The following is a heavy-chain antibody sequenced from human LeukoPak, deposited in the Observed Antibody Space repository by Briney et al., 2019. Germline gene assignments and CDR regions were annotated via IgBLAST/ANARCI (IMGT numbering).Heavy chain of an antibody. CDR1: GGSISSYY. Sequence: KSSETLSLTCTVSGGSISSYYWSWIRQPPGEGLEWIGSMYHTGRTYYNPSLKSRVTISLDTSKNLVSLRLTSVTAADTAVYYCARGPLYDILTGHHPNYFDYWGQGTLVTVSS. J-gene: IGHJ4*02. CDR2: MYHTGRT. CDR3: ARGPLYDILTGHHPNYFDY. D-gene: IGHD3-9*01. V-gene: IGHV4-38-2*02.